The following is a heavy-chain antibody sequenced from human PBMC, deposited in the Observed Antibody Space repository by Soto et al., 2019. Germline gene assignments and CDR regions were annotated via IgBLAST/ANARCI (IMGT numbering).Heavy chain of an antibody. J-gene: IGHJ4*02. CDR3: ARSPRSSPYFDY. CDR2: IYPGDHET. D-gene: IGHD6-13*01. V-gene: IGHV5-51*01. Sequence: GESLKISCQCSGYTFSNFWIGWVRQLPGKGLEWMGIIYPGDHETRYSPSFHGKVTISADKSINTAYLQWNSLEASDTAFYFCARSPRSSPYFDYWGQGALVTVS. CDR1: GYTFSNFW.